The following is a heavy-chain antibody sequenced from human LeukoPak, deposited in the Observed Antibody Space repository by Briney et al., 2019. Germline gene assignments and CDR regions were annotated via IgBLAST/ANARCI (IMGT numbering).Heavy chain of an antibody. J-gene: IGHJ4*02. D-gene: IGHD6-19*01. V-gene: IGHV3-23*01. CDR1: GFTFSSYA. CDR2: ISGSGGST. Sequence: PGGSLRLSCAASGFTFSSYAMSWVRQAPGKGLEWVSAISGSGGSTYYADSVKGRFTISRGNSKNTLYLQMNSLRAEDTAVYYCAKDSVRYSSGWYFDDYWGQGTLVTVSS. CDR3: AKDSVRYSSGWYFDDY.